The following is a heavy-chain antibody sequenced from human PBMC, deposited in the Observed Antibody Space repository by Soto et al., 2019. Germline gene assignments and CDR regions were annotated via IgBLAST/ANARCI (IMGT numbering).Heavy chain of an antibody. Sequence: QVQLVQSGAEVKKPGSSVKVSCKASGGTFSSYAIRWVRQAPGQGLEWMGGIIPIFGTANYAQKFQGRVTITADESKSTACMELRSLRSEDTAVYYWARDRLDYCSGGSCPFDDWGQGTLVTVSS. CDR2: IIPIFGTA. V-gene: IGHV1-69*01. CDR3: ARDRLDYCSGGSCPFDD. CDR1: GGTFSSYA. D-gene: IGHD2-15*01. J-gene: IGHJ4*02.